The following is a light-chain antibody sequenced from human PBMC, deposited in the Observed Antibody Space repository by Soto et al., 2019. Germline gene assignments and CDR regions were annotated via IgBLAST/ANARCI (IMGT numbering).Light chain of an antibody. V-gene: IGKV3-20*01. CDR3: QQYDNSPTWT. Sequence: EIVFKQSPGTLSFSPKEKNPPSLRASQSVSSRYLAWYQQKPGQAPRLLIYGASNRATGIPDRFTGSGSGADFTLTISRLEPEDFAVYYCQQYDNSPTWTFGQGTKVDIK. J-gene: IGKJ1*01. CDR2: GAS. CDR1: QSVSSRY.